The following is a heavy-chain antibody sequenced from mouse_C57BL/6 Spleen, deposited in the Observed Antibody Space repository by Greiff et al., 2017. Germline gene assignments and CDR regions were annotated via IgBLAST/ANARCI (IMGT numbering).Heavy chain of an antibody. CDR1: GFTFSSYA. CDR2: ISSGGDYM. Sequence: DVKLVESGAGLVKPGGSLKLSCAASGFTFSSYAMSWVRQTPEKRLEWVAYISSGGDYMYYADTVKGRFTISRDNARNTLYLQMSSLKSEDTAMYYCTRDIPFAYWGQGTPVTVSA. CDR3: TRDIPFAY. J-gene: IGHJ3*01. V-gene: IGHV5-9-1*02.